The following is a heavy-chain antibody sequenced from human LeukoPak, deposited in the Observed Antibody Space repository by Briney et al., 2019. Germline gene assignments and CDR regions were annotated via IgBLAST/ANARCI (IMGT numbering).Heavy chain of an antibody. Sequence: GGCLRLSCAASGFTFRNHGMHWIRQAPGKGLEWVAIIWYDGSNKYYAASVNGRFTISRDNSKNTLYLQMNSLRDDDTAVYYCVRDRGALQYFDYWGQGTLVTVSS. J-gene: IGHJ4*02. D-gene: IGHD2/OR15-2a*01. CDR3: VRDRGALQYFDY. V-gene: IGHV3-33*01. CDR1: GFTFRNHG. CDR2: IWYDGSNK.